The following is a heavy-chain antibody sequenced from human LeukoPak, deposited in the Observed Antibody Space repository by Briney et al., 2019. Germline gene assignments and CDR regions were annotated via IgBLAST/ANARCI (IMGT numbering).Heavy chain of an antibody. V-gene: IGHV4-38-2*01. CDR1: GYSISSDYY. Sequence: SETLSLTCAVSGYSISSDYYWGWIRQPPGKGLEWIGSIYHSGSTYYNPSLKSRVTISVDTSKNQFSLKLSSVTAADTAVYCCARGLTYYDFWSGHHPGSYYMDVWGKGTTVTVSS. J-gene: IGHJ6*03. CDR3: ARGLTYYDFWSGHHPGSYYMDV. CDR2: IYHSGST. D-gene: IGHD3-3*01.